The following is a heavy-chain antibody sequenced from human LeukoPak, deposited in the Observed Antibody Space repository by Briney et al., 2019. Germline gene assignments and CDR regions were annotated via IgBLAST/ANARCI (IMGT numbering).Heavy chain of an antibody. Sequence: GGSLRLSCAASGFTFRRYGMTWVRQAPGKGLDWVSSVSDSGRNTYYADSVKGRFTISRDNSRNTLYLQMNGLRAEDTAVYYCAREYHDSSGYLDYWGQGTLVIVSS. CDR1: GFTFRRYG. CDR3: AREYHDSSGYLDY. J-gene: IGHJ4*02. D-gene: IGHD3-22*01. CDR2: VSDSGRNT. V-gene: IGHV3-23*01.